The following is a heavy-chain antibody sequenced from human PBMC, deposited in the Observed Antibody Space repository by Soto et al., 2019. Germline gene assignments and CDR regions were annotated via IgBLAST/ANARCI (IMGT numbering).Heavy chain of an antibody. CDR2: IIPILGIA. CDR3: ARGGIAARPDAFDI. J-gene: IGHJ3*02. Sequence: VKVSCKASGGTFSSYTISWVRQAPGQGLEWMGRIIPILGIANYAQKFQGRVTITADKSTSTAYMELSSLRSEDTAVYYCARGGIAARPDAFDIWGQGTMVTVSS. V-gene: IGHV1-69*02. CDR1: GGTFSSYT. D-gene: IGHD6-6*01.